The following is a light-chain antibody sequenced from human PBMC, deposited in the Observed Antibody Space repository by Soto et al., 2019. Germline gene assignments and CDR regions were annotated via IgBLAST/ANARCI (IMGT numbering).Light chain of an antibody. CDR2: GAS. V-gene: IGKV3-20*01. J-gene: IGKJ4*01. CDR3: QQYDVTPPNT. CDR1: QIVSSTY. Sequence: EIVLTQSPGTLSLSPGERATLSCRASQIVSSTYLAWFQQKAGQAPRLLIYGASTGATGIPDRFSGSGSGTDFTLTISGLEPEDFALYYCQQYDVTPPNTFGGGTKVEV.